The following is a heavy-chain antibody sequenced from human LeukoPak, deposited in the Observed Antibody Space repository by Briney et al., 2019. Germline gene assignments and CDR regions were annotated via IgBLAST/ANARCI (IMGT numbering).Heavy chain of an antibody. Sequence: SETLSLTCTVSGGSISSGDYYWSWIRQPPGKGLEWIGYIYYSGSTYYNPSLKSRVTISVDTSKNQFSLKLSSVTAADTAVYYCARDHRLSGSYFLDYWGQGTLVTVSS. CDR2: IYYSGST. J-gene: IGHJ4*02. V-gene: IGHV4-30-4*01. D-gene: IGHD1-26*01. CDR1: GGSISSGDYY. CDR3: ARDHRLSGSYFLDY.